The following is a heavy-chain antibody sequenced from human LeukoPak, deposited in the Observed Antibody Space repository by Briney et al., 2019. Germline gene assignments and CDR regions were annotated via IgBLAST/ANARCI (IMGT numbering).Heavy chain of an antibody. J-gene: IGHJ4*02. CDR2: INSDGSST. Sequence: PGGSLRLSCAASGFTLSTYWMHWVRQAPGKGLVWVSHINSDGSSTRYADSVKGRFTTSRDNAKNTLYLQMNSLRADDTAVYYCAGGPWRSDTGGYVFDYWGQGTLVTVSS. V-gene: IGHV3-74*01. CDR1: GFTLSTYW. D-gene: IGHD3-22*01. CDR3: AGGPWRSDTGGYVFDY.